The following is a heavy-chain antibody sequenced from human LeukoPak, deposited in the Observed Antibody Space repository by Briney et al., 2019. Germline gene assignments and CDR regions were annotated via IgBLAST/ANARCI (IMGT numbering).Heavy chain of an antibody. V-gene: IGHV3-21*01. CDR1: GFTFSSYS. D-gene: IGHD6-13*01. CDR3: ARALIAAAVDY. CDR2: ISSSSSYI. Sequence: PGGSLRLSCAASGFTFSSYSMNWVRQAPGKGLGWVSSISSSSSYIYYADSVKGRFTISRDNAKNSLYLQMNSLRAEDTAVYYCARALIAAAVDYWGQGTLVTVSS. J-gene: IGHJ4*02.